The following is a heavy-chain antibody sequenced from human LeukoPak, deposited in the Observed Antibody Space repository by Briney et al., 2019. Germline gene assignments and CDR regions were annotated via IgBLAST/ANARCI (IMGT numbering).Heavy chain of an antibody. Sequence: GGSLRLSCAASGFTLNNAWMNWVRQAPGKGLEWVGRIKSETDDGTTDHAAPVKRRLTISREDSQNTLYLQMNSLRAEDTGVYCCSTNSGGASWDCWGQGALVTV. CDR2: IKSETDDGTT. CDR3: STNSGGASWDC. CDR1: GFTLNNAW. J-gene: IGHJ4*02. V-gene: IGHV3-15*01. D-gene: IGHD2-21*01.